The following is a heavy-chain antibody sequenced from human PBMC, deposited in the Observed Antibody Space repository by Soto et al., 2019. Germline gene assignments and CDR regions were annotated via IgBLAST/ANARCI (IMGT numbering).Heavy chain of an antibody. CDR3: TSQTPPAAHYYYYMDV. CDR2: IRSKAYGGTT. D-gene: IGHD6-25*01. V-gene: IGHV3-49*03. Sequence: AGGSLRLSCTASGFTFGDYAMSWFRQAPGKGLEWVGFIRSKAYGGTTEYAASVKGRFTISRDDSKSIAYLQMNSLKTEDTAVYYCTSQTPPAAHYYYYMDVWGKGTTVTVSS. J-gene: IGHJ6*03. CDR1: GFTFGDYA.